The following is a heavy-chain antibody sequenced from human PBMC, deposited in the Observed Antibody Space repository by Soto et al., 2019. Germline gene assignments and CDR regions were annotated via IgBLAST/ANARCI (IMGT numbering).Heavy chain of an antibody. V-gene: IGHV4-59*12. Sequence: SETLSLTCTVSGGSISSYYWSWIRQPPGKGLEWIGYIYYTESTNYNPSLKSRVTISVDTSKNQFSLKLTSVTAADTAVYYCACVVSCSDGTGALYYWGQGSLVTVYS. D-gene: IGHD2-15*01. CDR2: IYYTEST. CDR1: GGSISSYY. CDR3: ACVVSCSDGTGALYY. J-gene: IGHJ4*02.